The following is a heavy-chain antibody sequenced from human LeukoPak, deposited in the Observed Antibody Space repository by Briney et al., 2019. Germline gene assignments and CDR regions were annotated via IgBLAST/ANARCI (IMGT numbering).Heavy chain of an antibody. CDR2: ISAYNGNT. CDR3: ARASYCRDGSCYSDY. D-gene: IGHD2-15*01. Sequence: ASVKVSCKASGYSFTSYSISWVRQAPGQGLEWMGWISAYNGNTVSAQKVKGRVTMATDTSTSTAYMELRSLKSDDTAVYYCARASYCRDGSCYSDYWVQGTLVTVSS. CDR1: GYSFTSYS. J-gene: IGHJ4*02. V-gene: IGHV1-18*04.